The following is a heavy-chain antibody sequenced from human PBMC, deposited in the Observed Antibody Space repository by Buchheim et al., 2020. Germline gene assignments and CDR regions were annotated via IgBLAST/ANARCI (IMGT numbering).Heavy chain of an antibody. J-gene: IGHJ4*02. CDR2: INEYGREK. CDR1: GFTFSRVW. Sequence: EVQLVESGGGLVQPGGSLRLSCTASGFTFSRVWMRWFRQSPGKGLECVASINEYGREKWYVDSDGGRFTISREHPQNSLYLQMNSLRAEDTALYYCTSEYTSGLWGQGTL. CDR3: TSEYTSGL. V-gene: IGHV3-7*01. D-gene: IGHD3-22*01.